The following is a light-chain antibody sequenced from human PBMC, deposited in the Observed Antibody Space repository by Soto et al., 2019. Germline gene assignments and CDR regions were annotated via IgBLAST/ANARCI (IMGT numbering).Light chain of an antibody. J-gene: IGKJ2*01. CDR3: QQRKNWPYT. CDR1: QSVGSY. CDR2: DAS. Sequence: EIVLTQSPATLSLSPGERVTLSCRASQSVGSYLAWYQQKPGQAPRLLIYDASNRATGIPDRFSGSGSGTDFTLTISSLEPEDFGVYYCQQRKNWPYTFGQGTKLEIK. V-gene: IGKV3-11*01.